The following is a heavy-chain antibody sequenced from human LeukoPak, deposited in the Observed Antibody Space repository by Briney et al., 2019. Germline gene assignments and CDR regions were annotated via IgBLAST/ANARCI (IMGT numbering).Heavy chain of an antibody. V-gene: IGHV1-69*02. CDR2: IIPILGIA. D-gene: IGHD6-6*01. J-gene: IGHJ5*02. CDR3: ASEYSSSSGWFDP. CDR1: GGAFSSYT. Sequence: GASAKVSCKASGGAFSSYTISWVRQAPGQELEWMGRIIPILGIANYAQKFQGRVTITADKSTSTAYMELSSLRSEDTAVYYCASEYSSSSGWFDPWGQGTLVTVSS.